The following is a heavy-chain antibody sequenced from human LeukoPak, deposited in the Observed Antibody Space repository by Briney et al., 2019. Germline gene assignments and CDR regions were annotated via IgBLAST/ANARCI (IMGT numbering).Heavy chain of an antibody. Sequence: ASVKVSCKAPGYTFTGYYMHWVRQAPGQGLEWMGWINPNSGGTNYAQKFQGRVTMTRDTSISTAYMELSRLRSDDTAVYYCARAGGFCSGGTCSYSYYGVDVWGQGTTVTVSS. CDR1: GYTFTGYY. D-gene: IGHD2-15*01. J-gene: IGHJ6*02. CDR2: INPNSGGT. CDR3: ARAGGFCSGGTCSYSYYGVDV. V-gene: IGHV1-2*02.